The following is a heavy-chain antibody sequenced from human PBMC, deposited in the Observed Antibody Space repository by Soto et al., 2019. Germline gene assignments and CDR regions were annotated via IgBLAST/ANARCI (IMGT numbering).Heavy chain of an antibody. CDR2: ISGGGDRT. CDR1: GFTFINYA. J-gene: IGHJ2*01. D-gene: IGHD2-2*01. V-gene: IGHV3-23*01. CDR3: ARKVLGSTSRPDWSDFEL. Sequence: EVQLLESGGGLVQPGGSLRLSCVGSGFTFINYAMNWVRQTPGKGLEWVSGISGGGDRTFDADSVKGRFTISRDNSKTTLNLQMNSLRADDTTVYCCARKVLGSTSRPDWSDFELWGRGTLVTVSS.